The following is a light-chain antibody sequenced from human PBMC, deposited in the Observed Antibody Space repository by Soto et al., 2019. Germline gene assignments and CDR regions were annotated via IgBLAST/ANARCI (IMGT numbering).Light chain of an antibody. CDR2: AAS. V-gene: IGKV1-39*01. J-gene: IGKJ5*01. CDR1: QSISSY. Sequence: QMTQSPSSLSASVRDRVTITCRASQSISSYLNWYQQKPGKAPKLLIYAASSLQSGVPSRFSGSGSGTDFTLPISSLQPEDFANYYCQQSYSTPSITFGQGTRLDIK. CDR3: QQSYSTPSIT.